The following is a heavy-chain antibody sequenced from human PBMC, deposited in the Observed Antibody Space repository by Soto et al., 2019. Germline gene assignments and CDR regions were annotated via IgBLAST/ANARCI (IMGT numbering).Heavy chain of an antibody. Sequence: SETLSLTCSVSSVSIGNYKGSWIRQTPGKGLEWIGTIDNSGGTNYNPSLKSRVTMSVGTTTNQFFLKLNSVTAADTAVYYCARLQGYCIDTRCSGHYALDVWGQGTTVTVSS. J-gene: IGHJ6*02. CDR2: IDNSGGT. CDR3: ARLQGYCIDTRCSGHYALDV. CDR1: SVSIGNYK. V-gene: IGHV4-4*08. D-gene: IGHD2-2*01.